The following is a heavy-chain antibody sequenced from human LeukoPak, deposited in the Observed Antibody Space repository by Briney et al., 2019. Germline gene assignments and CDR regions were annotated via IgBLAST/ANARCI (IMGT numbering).Heavy chain of an antibody. J-gene: IGHJ4*02. CDR1: GGSISSGDYY. V-gene: IGHV4-30-4*08. CDR3: ARDGSSYDVDY. D-gene: IGHD6-13*01. Sequence: SETLSLTCTVSGGSISSGDYYWRWIRQPPGKGLEWIGYIYYSGSTYYNPSLKSRVTISVDTSKNQFSLKLSSVTAADTAVYYCARDGSSYDVDYWGQGTLVTVSS. CDR2: IYYSGST.